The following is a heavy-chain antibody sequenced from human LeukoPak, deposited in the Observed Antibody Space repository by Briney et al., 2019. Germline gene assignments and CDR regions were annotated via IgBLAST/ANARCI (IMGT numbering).Heavy chain of an antibody. J-gene: IGHJ4*02. CDR3: ARAQSGYDSFDY. V-gene: IGHV4-31*03. CDR2: IYYSGST. Sequence: SETLSLTCTVSGGSISSGGYYWSWIRQHPGKGLEWIGYIYYSGSTYYNPSLKSRVTISVDTSKNQFSLKLSSVTAADPAVYYCARAQSGYDSFDYWGQGTLVTASS. D-gene: IGHD5-12*01. CDR1: GGSISSGGYY.